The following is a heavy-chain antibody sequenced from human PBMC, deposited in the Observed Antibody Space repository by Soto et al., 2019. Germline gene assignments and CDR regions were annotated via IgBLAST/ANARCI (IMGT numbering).Heavy chain of an antibody. J-gene: IGHJ4*02. CDR3: ARGTTDFDY. CDR1: GFTFSSYA. V-gene: IGHV3-30-3*01. D-gene: IGHD4-4*01. Sequence: PGESLKISCAASGFTFSSYAMHWVRQAPGKGLEWVAVISYDGSNKYYADSVKGRFTISRENSKNTLYLQMNSLRAEDTAVYYCARGTTDFDYWGQGTLVTVSS. CDR2: ISYDGSNK.